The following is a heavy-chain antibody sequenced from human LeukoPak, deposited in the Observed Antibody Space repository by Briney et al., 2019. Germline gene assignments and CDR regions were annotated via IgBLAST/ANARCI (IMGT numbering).Heavy chain of an antibody. CDR1: GGSITSTSYY. CDR3: ARAGGLNYYGGYSEFGY. V-gene: IGHV4-39*07. D-gene: IGHD4-23*01. CDR2: VYFSGST. J-gene: IGHJ4*02. Sequence: SETLSLTCTVSGGSITSTSYYWGWIRQPPGKGLEWIGSVYFSGSTYYSPSLKSRVTISLGTSKNQFSLQLRSVTAADTAVYYCARAGGLNYYGGYSEFGYWGQGTLVTVFS.